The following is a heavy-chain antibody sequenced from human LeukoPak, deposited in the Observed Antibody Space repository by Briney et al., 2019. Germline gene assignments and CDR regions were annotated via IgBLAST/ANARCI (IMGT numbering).Heavy chain of an antibody. V-gene: IGHV3-20*04. CDR1: GFTFDDYG. CDR3: ARDRGPYDSSGYYPYDAFDI. Sequence: GGSLRLSCAASGFTFDDYGMTWVRQAPGKGLEWVSSINWNGGSTGYADSVKGRFTISRDNAKNSLFLQMNSLRAEDTASYYCARDRGPYDSSGYYPYDAFDIWGQGTMVTVSS. J-gene: IGHJ3*02. D-gene: IGHD3-22*01. CDR2: INWNGGST.